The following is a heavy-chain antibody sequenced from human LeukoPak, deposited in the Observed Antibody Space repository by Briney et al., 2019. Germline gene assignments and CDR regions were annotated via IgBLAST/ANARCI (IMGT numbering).Heavy chain of an antibody. D-gene: IGHD6-19*01. CDR2: IYYSGST. CDR1: GGSISSYY. Sequence: PSETLSLTCTVSGGSISSYYWSWIRQPPGKGLEWIGYIYYSGSTNYNPSLKSRVTISVDTSKNQFSLKLSSVTAADTAVYYCAGDLLTSSQYSSGWYDAFDIWGQGTMVTVSS. CDR3: AGDLLTSSQYSSGWYDAFDI. V-gene: IGHV4-59*01. J-gene: IGHJ3*02.